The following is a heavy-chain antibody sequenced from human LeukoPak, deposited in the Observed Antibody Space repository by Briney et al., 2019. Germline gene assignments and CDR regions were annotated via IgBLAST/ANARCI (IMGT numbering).Heavy chain of an antibody. CDR2: IYYSGST. V-gene: IGHV4-59*08. CDR1: GGSISSYY. Sequence: PSETLSLTCTVSGGSISSYYWSWIRQPPGKGLEWIGYIYYSGSTNYNPSLKSRVTMSVDTSKNQFSLKLSSVTAADTAVYYCARSPLNDYGDYYYGMDVWGQGTTVTVSS. CDR3: ARSPLNDYGDYYYGMDV. D-gene: IGHD4-17*01. J-gene: IGHJ6*02.